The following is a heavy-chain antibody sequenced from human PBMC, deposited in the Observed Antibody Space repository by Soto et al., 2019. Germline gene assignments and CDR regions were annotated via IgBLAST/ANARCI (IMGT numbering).Heavy chain of an antibody. J-gene: IGHJ5*02. CDR2: ISAYNGNT. V-gene: IGHV1-18*01. CDR1: GYTFTSYG. CDR3: ARERAISGYYGDQTWFDP. Sequence: QVQLVQSGAEVKKPGASVKVSCKASGYTFTSYGISWVRQAPGQGLEWMGWISAYNGNTNYAQKLQGRVTMTTDTYTSTAYMELRCLRSDDTDVYYCARERAISGYYGDQTWFDPWGQGTLVTVSS. D-gene: IGHD3-10*01.